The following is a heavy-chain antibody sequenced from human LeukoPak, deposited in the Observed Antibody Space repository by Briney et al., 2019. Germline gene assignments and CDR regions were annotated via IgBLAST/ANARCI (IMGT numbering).Heavy chain of an antibody. CDR2: INHSGST. J-gene: IGHJ4*02. V-gene: IGHV4-34*01. Sequence: SETLSLTCAVYGGSFSGYYWSWIRQPPGKGLEWIGEINHSGSTNYNPSLKSRVTISVDTSKNQFSLKLSSVTAADTAVYYCARHGPRRFRFGEYYFDYWGQGTLVTVSS. CDR1: GGSFSGYY. CDR3: ARHGPRRFRFGEYYFDY. D-gene: IGHD3-10*01.